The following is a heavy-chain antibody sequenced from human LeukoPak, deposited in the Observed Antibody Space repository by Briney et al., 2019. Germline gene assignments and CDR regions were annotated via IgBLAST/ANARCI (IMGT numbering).Heavy chain of an antibody. V-gene: IGHV3-30*04. CDR3: ARRWSFDY. CDR2: ISYDGSDK. D-gene: IGHD6-13*01. Sequence: GGSLRLSCAASAFTFNIYAMHWVRQAPGKGLEWVAVISYDGSDKYYADSVKGRFTISRDNSNNTLYLQMNSLRVEDTAVYYCARRWSFDYWGQGTLVTVSS. J-gene: IGHJ4*02. CDR1: AFTFNIYA.